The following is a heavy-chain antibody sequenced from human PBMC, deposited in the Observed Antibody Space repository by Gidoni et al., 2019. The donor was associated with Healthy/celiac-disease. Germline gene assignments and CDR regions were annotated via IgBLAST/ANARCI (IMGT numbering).Heavy chain of an antibody. V-gene: IGHV4-31*03. CDR3: ARAPRPSGYDFWSGYYRTYYFDY. CDR2: IYYSGST. CDR1: GGSISSGGYY. Sequence: QVQLQESGPGLVKPSQTLSLTCTVSGGSISSGGYYWSSSRQHPGKGLEWIGYIYYSGSTYYNPSLKSRVTISVDTSKNQFSLKLSSVTAADTAVYYCARAPRPSGYDFWSGYYRTYYFDYWGQGTLVTVSS. D-gene: IGHD3-3*01. J-gene: IGHJ4*02.